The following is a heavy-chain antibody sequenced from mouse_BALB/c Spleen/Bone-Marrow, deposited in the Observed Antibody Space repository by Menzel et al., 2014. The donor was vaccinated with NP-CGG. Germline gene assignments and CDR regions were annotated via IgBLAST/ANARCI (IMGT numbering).Heavy chain of an antibody. Sequence: QVQLQQSGAELAKPGASVKMSCKASGYNFISYWMHWVKQRPGQGREWTGYINPSTGYTEYNQKFKDKATLTADKSSSKAYMQLSSLTSEDSAVYYCARNYDYDGGYYAMDYWGQGTSVTVSS. CDR1: GYNFISYW. V-gene: IGHV1-7*01. CDR3: ARNYDYDGGYYAMDY. D-gene: IGHD2-4*01. J-gene: IGHJ4*01. CDR2: INPSTGYT.